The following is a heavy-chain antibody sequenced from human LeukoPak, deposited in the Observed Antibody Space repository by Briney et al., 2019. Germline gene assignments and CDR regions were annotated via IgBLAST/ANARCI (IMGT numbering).Heavy chain of an antibody. J-gene: IGHJ4*02. Sequence: GGSLRLSCEASGFTFGSHAMYWVRQAPGKGLEWVSYISTSGSTIYYADSVKGRFTISRDNVKNSLYLQMNSLRAEDTAVYYCARRGDYFDYWGQGTLVTVSS. V-gene: IGHV3-48*04. D-gene: IGHD3-16*01. CDR1: GFTFGSHA. CDR2: ISTSGSTI. CDR3: ARRGDYFDY.